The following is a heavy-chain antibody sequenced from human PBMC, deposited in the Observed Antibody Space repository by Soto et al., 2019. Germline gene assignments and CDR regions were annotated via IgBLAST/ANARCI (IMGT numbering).Heavy chain of an antibody. V-gene: IGHV1-2*02. CDR1: GDSFNDYY. CDR2: INPNGGGT. Sequence: GASVKVSCKTSGDSFNDYYIHWVRQAPGQGLEWMGWINPNGGGTKYAQKFQGRVTVTRDTSIGTVYMELSSLRSGDTAVYYCARESGGATATLDYYYFYMDVWGKGTTVTVSS. J-gene: IGHJ6*03. D-gene: IGHD5-12*01. CDR3: ARESGGATATLDYYYFYMDV.